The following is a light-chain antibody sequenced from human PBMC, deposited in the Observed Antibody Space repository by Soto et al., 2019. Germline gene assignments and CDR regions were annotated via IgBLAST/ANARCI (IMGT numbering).Light chain of an antibody. Sequence: EIVLTQSPGTLSLSPGERATLSCRASQSVSSSYLAWYQQKPGQAPRLLIYGASSRATGIPDRFSGSGSGTDFTLTISRLGPEDFAVYYCQQYGSSPPRLTFGGGTKVDNK. CDR1: QSVSSSY. V-gene: IGKV3-20*01. J-gene: IGKJ4*01. CDR2: GAS. CDR3: QQYGSSPPRLT.